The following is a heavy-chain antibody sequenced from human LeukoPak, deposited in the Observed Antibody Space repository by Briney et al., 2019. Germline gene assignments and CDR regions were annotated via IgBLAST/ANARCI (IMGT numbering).Heavy chain of an antibody. Sequence: PSETLSLTCTVSGGSISSSSYYWGWIRQPPGKGLEWIGSIYYSGSTYYNPSLKSRVTISVDTSKNQFSLKLSSVTAADTAVYYCARGVEDRSNYYVRFDPWGQGTQVTVSS. CDR1: GGSISSSSYY. CDR3: ARGVEDRSNYYVRFDP. J-gene: IGHJ5*02. CDR2: IYYSGST. D-gene: IGHD4-11*01. V-gene: IGHV4-39*07.